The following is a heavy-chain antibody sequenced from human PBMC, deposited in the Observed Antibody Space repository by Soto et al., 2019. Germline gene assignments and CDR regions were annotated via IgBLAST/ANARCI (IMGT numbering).Heavy chain of an antibody. CDR3: EREPRNYCTKGVCPPRNWFDP. CDR1: GYTFTSYA. V-gene: IGHV1-3*01. Sequence: ASVKVSCKASGYTFTSYAMHWVRQAPGQRLEWMGWINAGNGNTKYSQKFQGRVTITRDTSASTAYMELSSLRSEDTAVYYCEREPRNYCTKGVCPPRNWFDPWGRGTLVPVSA. D-gene: IGHD2-8*01. J-gene: IGHJ5*02. CDR2: INAGNGNT.